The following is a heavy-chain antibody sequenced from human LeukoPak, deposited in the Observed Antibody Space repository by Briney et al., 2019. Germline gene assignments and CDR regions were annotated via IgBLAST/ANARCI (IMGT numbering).Heavy chain of an antibody. D-gene: IGHD4-17*01. CDR1: GFTFSRYW. CDR2: INSDGSST. Sequence: GGSLRLSCAASGFTFSRYWMHWVRQAPGKGLVWVPRINSDGSSTSYADSVKGRFTISRDNAKNTLYLQMNSLRAEDTAVYYCARDSGDGFVVESGWGQGTLVTVSS. CDR3: ARDSGDGFVVESG. V-gene: IGHV3-74*01. J-gene: IGHJ4*02.